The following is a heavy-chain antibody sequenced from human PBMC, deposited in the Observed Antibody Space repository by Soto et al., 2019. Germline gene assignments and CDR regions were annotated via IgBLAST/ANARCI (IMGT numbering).Heavy chain of an antibody. CDR2: ISDSVTT. CDR1: GGSISSYY. Sequence: QVQLQESGPGLVKPSETLSLTCTVSGGSISSYYWSWIRQSPGKGLEWIGYISDSVTTNYNPSLKSRVTVSVDTSKNQIYLKLSSVTAADTAVYFCASSCLKYEECGRASHSFDFWGKGTLVTISS. V-gene: IGHV4-59*08. J-gene: IGHJ4*02. CDR3: ASSCLKYEECGRASHSFDF. D-gene: IGHD2-21*01.